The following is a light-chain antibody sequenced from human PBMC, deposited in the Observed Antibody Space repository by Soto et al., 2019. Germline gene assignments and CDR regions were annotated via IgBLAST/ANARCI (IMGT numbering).Light chain of an antibody. V-gene: IGKV3-20*01. Sequence: EIVLTQSPGTLSLSPGERATLSCRASQSVSSSYLAWYQQKPGQAPRLLIYGASSRATGIPDRFSDSGSGTDFTLTISRLEPEDFAVYYCQQYASSPRTFGGGTKVEI. CDR1: QSVSSSY. CDR2: GAS. J-gene: IGKJ4*01. CDR3: QQYASSPRT.